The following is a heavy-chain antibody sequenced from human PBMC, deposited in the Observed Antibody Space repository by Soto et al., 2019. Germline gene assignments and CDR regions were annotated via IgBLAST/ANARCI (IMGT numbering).Heavy chain of an antibody. D-gene: IGHD4-17*01. Sequence: QVQLVESGGGVVQPGRSLRLSCAASGFTFSSYGMHWVRQAPGKGLEWVAVIWYDGSNKYYADSVKGRFTISRDNSKNTLYVQRNSLRAEDTAVYYCARGVGATVTTLFDYWGQGTLVTVSS. V-gene: IGHV3-33*01. CDR2: IWYDGSNK. CDR3: ARGVGATVTTLFDY. J-gene: IGHJ4*02. CDR1: GFTFSSYG.